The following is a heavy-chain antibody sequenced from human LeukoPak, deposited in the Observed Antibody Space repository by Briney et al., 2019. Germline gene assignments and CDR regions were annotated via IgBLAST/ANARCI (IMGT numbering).Heavy chain of an antibody. D-gene: IGHD2-2*01. CDR2: IIPIFGTA. V-gene: IGHV1-69*13. CDR3: ASISGYCSSTSCSPTKYYFDY. Sequence: SVKVSCKASGGTFSSYAISWVRQAPGQGLEWMGGIIPIFGTANYAQKFQGRVTITADESTSTAYMELSSLRSEDTAVYYCASISGYCSSTSCSPTKYYFDYWGQGTLVTVSS. J-gene: IGHJ4*02. CDR1: GGTFSSYA.